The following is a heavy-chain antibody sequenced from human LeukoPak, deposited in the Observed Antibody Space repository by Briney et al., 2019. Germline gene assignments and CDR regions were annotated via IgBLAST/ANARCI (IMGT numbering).Heavy chain of an antibody. Sequence: KPSETLSLTCAVSGGSISSGGYSWSWIRQPPGKGLEWIGYIHHTGSTYYNPSLKSRVTISVDRSKNQFSLKLSSVTAADTAMYFCARTPTYCGGDCYYFDPWGQGTLVTVSS. V-gene: IGHV4-30-2*01. J-gene: IGHJ5*02. D-gene: IGHD2-21*02. CDR3: ARTPTYCGGDCYYFDP. CDR1: GGSISSGGYS. CDR2: IHHTGST.